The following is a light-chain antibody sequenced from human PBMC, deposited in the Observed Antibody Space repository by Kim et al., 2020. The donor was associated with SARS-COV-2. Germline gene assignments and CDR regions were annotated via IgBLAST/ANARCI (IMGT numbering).Light chain of an antibody. CDR2: LGS. J-gene: IGKJ4*01. Sequence: DIVMTQSPLSLSVTSGEPASISCRSSQSLLHHIGYGFLDWYLQKPGQSPQLLIYLGSRRASGVPDRFSGSGSGTNFTLKVSRLETEDVVMYYGKRELLNPLTIGRGTKLEIK. CDR1: QSLLHHIGYGF. CDR3: KRELLNPLT. V-gene: IGKV2-28*01.